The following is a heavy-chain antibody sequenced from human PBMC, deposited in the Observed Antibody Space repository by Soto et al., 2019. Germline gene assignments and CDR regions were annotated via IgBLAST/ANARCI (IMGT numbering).Heavy chain of an antibody. CDR1: GGTFSSYA. D-gene: IGHD3-16*01. J-gene: IGHJ4*02. CDR2: IIPIFGTA. V-gene: IGHV1-69*01. CDR3: ASSYYDYVWGSYKTATDFDY. Sequence: QVQLVQSGAEVKKPGSSVKVSCKASGGTFSSYAISWVRQAPGQGLEWMGGIIPIFGTANYAQKFQGRVTITADESTSTAYMELSSLRSEDTAVYYYASSYYDYVWGSYKTATDFDYWGQGTLVTVSS.